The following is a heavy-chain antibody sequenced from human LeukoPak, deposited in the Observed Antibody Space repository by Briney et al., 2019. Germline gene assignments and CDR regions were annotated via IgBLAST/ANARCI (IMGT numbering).Heavy chain of an antibody. Sequence: AGGSLRLSCAASGFTFSSYAMHWVRQAPGKGLEWVAVISYDGSNKYYADSVKGRFTISRDNSKNTLYLQMNSLRAEDTAVYYCARDPSMHTLRQQLAGYWGQGTLVTVSS. D-gene: IGHD6-13*01. V-gene: IGHV3-30*14. CDR3: ARDPSMHTLRQQLAGY. J-gene: IGHJ4*02. CDR1: GFTFSSYA. CDR2: ISYDGSNK.